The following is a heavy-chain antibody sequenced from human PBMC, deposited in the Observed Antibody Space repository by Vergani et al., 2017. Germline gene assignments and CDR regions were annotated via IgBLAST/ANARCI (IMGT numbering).Heavy chain of an antibody. CDR1: GGSIIISNW. CDR2: IYYSGST. D-gene: IGHD3-22*01. CDR3: ASTEYYYDSSGYYGY. Sequence: QVQLQESGPGLVKPSGTLSLTCAVSGGSIIISNWLSWVRQPPGKGLEWIGSIYYSGSTYYNPSLKSRVTISVDTSKNQFSLKLSSVTAADTAVYYCASTEYYYDSSGYYGYWGQGTLVTVSS. V-gene: IGHV4-4*02. J-gene: IGHJ4*02.